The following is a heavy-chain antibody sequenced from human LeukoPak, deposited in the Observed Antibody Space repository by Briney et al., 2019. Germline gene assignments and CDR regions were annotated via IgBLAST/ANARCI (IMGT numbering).Heavy chain of an antibody. D-gene: IGHD3-9*01. V-gene: IGHV3-30*03. Sequence: GGSLRLSCAASGFTFSTYGMHWVRQAPGKGLEWVAVISYDGSNKYYADSVKGRFTISRDNSKNTLYLQMNSLRAEDTAVYYCARVSAHYDILTGYYNQYFQHWGQGTLVTVSS. CDR2: ISYDGSNK. CDR1: GFTFSTYG. CDR3: ARVSAHYDILTGYYNQYFQH. J-gene: IGHJ1*01.